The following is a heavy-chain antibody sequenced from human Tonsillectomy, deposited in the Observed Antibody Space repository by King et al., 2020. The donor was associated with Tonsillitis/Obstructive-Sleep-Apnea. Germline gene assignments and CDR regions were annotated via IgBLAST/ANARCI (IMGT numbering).Heavy chain of an antibody. CDR1: GFSFSNDA. CDR2: LSGSGTST. Sequence: VQLVESGGGLVQPGGSLRLSCAASGFSFSNDAMSWVRQAPGKGLEWVSTLSGSGTSTYFADSVKGRFTISRYNSKNTLYLLMTSLSAEDTAVYYCARTVRDAFDIWGQGTMVTVSS. CDR3: ARTVRDAFDI. V-gene: IGHV3-23*04. J-gene: IGHJ3*02. D-gene: IGHD6-6*01.